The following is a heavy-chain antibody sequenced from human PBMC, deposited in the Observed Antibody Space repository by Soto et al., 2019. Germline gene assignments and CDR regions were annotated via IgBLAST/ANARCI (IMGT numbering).Heavy chain of an antibody. CDR2: IIPIFGTA. J-gene: IGHJ4*02. Sequence: ASVKVSCKASGGTFSSYAISWVRQAPGQGLEWMGGIIPIFGTANYAQKFQGRVTITADESTSTAYMELSSLRSEDTAVYYCATRGSDYVWGMDYWGQGTLVTVSS. CDR3: ATRGSDYVWGMDY. CDR1: GGTFSSYA. V-gene: IGHV1-69*13. D-gene: IGHD3-16*01.